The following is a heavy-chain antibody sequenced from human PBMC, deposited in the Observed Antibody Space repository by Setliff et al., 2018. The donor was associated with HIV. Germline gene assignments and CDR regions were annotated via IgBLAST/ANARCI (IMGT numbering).Heavy chain of an antibody. CDR3: VNSGYDGDYYYYYMDV. V-gene: IGHV4-39*01. CDR1: GGSVTKDKFY. Sequence: SETLSLTCSVSGGSVTKDKFYWGWIRQAPAKGLEWIGTPYDTGRTYYNPPLKSRVNIFVDTTKNEFSLNLRSVTAADTAVYFCVNSGYDGDYYYYYMDVWGKGTTVTVSS. D-gene: IGHD5-12*01. J-gene: IGHJ6*03. CDR2: PYDTGRT.